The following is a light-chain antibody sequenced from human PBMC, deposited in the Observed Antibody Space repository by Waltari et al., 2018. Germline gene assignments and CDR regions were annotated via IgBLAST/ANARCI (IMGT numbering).Light chain of an antibody. Sequence: SYELTQPASVSVSPGQLASITCPGSKLGDKYVSWYQQRQGQSPMLVMYQDNHRPSGIPERISGSNSGNTATLTISGTQPMDEGDYYCQARDSSSVVFGGGTKLTVL. CDR1: KLGDKY. V-gene: IGLV3-1*01. CDR2: QDN. CDR3: QARDSSSVV. J-gene: IGLJ3*02.